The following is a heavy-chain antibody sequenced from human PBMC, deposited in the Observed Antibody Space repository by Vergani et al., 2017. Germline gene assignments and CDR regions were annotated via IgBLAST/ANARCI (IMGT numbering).Heavy chain of an antibody. D-gene: IGHD4-17*01. CDR2: IFYSGGT. Sequence: QVQLQESGPGLVKPSQTLALTCSVSGGSFSSAGYYWSWIRQHPGKGLEWIGYIFYSGGTYYNPSLKSRVTISVDTSKNQFSLNLNSVTAADTAVYFCAXSRSATGTTDYFDYWGQGTLVTVSS. CDR3: AXSRSATGTTDYFDY. V-gene: IGHV4-31*03. CDR1: GGSFSSAGYY. J-gene: IGHJ4*02.